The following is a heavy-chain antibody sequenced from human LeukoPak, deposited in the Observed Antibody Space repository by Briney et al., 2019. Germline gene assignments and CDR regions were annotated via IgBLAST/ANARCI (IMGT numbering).Heavy chain of an antibody. J-gene: IGHJ6*03. CDR1: GGSTSSSSYY. CDR3: ARGRREANYDILTGYYNVWGLEDYYYYYYTDV. Sequence: NPSETLSLTCTVAGGSTSSSSYYWGWIRQPPGKGLEWIGTIYYSGTTYYNPSLKSRVTVSLDTSKKQFSLKLSSVTAADTAVYYCARGRREANYDILTGYYNVWGLEDYYYYYYTDVWGKGTTVTISS. D-gene: IGHD3-9*01. V-gene: IGHV4-39*07. CDR2: IYYSGTT.